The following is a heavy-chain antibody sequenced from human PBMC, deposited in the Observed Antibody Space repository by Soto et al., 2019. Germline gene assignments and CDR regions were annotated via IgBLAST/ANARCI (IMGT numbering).Heavy chain of an antibody. Sequence: SETLSLTCAVYGRSFSGYYWSWIRQPPGKGLEWIVEISHSGSTNYNPSLKSRVTISVDTSKNQFSLKLSSVTAADTAVYYCARGVTIFGVAKRWFDPWGQGTLVTVSS. CDR1: GRSFSGYY. D-gene: IGHD3-3*01. CDR3: ARGVTIFGVAKRWFDP. CDR2: ISHSGST. J-gene: IGHJ5*02. V-gene: IGHV4-34*01.